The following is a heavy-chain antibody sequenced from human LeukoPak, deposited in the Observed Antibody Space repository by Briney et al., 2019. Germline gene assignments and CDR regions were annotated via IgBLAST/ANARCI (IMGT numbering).Heavy chain of an antibody. CDR1: GFTFTRHW. J-gene: IGHJ4*02. V-gene: IGHV3-7*01. Sequence: PGGSLRLSCAASGFTFTRHWMGWVRQATGKGLEWVASVKKDGNQYSVDSVKGRFIISRDNARNSLSLQMSGLRVEDTAIYFCVRGPDYGDRLDYFDYWGQGTLVTVSS. CDR2: VKKDGNQ. CDR3: VRGPDYGDRLDYFDY. D-gene: IGHD4-17*01.